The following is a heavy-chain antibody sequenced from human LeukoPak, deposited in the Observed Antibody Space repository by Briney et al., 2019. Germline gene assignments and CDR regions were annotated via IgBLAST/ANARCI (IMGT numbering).Heavy chain of an antibody. CDR3: ARDTTVVTSHFDY. CDR1: GFTFSSYW. Sequence: GGSLRLSCAASGFTFSSYWMSWVRQAPGKGLEWVAVIWSDGSNKYYADSVKGRFTISRDNSKNTLYLQMSSLRAEDTALYYCARDTTVVTSHFDYWGQGTLVTVSS. D-gene: IGHD4-23*01. J-gene: IGHJ4*02. CDR2: IWSDGSNK. V-gene: IGHV3-33*08.